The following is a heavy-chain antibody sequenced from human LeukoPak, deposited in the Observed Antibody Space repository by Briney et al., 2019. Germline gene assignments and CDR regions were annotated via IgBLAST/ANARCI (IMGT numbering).Heavy chain of an antibody. CDR3: AVRNSGPNPCSSASCYDVYYFDY. V-gene: IGHV1-69*13. Sequence: GASVKVSCKASGGTFSSYAISWVRQAPGQGLGWMGGIIPIFGTANYAQKFQGRVTITADESTSTAYMELSSLRSEDTAVYYCAVRNSGPNPCSSASCYDVYYFDYWGQGTLVTVSS. CDR1: GGTFSSYA. J-gene: IGHJ4*02. D-gene: IGHD2-2*01. CDR2: IIPIFGTA.